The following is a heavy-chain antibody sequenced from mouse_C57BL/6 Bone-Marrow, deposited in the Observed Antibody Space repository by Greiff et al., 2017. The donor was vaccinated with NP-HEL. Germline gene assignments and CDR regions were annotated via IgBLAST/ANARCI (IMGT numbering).Heavy chain of an antibody. J-gene: IGHJ2*01. CDR1: GYAFTNYL. CDR3: ARSLYGSSYFFDY. D-gene: IGHD1-1*01. Sequence: VQLQQSGAELVRPGTSVKVSCKASGYAFTNYLIEWVKQRPGQGLEWIGVINPGSGGTNYNEKFKGKATLTADKSSSTAYMQLSSLTSEDSAVYFCARSLYGSSYFFDYWGQGTTLTVSS. V-gene: IGHV1-54*01. CDR2: INPGSGGT.